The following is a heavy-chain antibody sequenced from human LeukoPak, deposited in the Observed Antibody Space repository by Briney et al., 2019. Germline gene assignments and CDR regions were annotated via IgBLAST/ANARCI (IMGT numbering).Heavy chain of an antibody. Sequence: PSETLSLTCAVYGGSFSGYYWSWIRQPPGKGLEWIGEINHSGSTNYNPSLKSRVTISVDTSKNQFSLKLSSVTAADTAVYYCVREGSISGDAFDIWGRGTLVAVSS. CDR3: VREGSISGDAFDI. CDR2: INHSGST. D-gene: IGHD2-21*01. J-gene: IGHJ3*02. CDR1: GGSFSGYY. V-gene: IGHV4-34*01.